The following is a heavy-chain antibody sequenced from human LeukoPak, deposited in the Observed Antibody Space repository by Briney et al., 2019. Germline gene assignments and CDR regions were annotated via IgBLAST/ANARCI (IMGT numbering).Heavy chain of an antibody. CDR1: GGTFSSYG. V-gene: IGHV1-69*13. D-gene: IGHD5-24*01. J-gene: IGHJ3*02. CDR2: IIPFFGKT. Sequence: ASVKVSCKASGGTFSSYGIDWVRQAPGQGPEWMGGIIPFFGKTNYAQKFQGRVTVTVDESTNTAYMELRSLAFDDTAIYYCARRGWQHHAFDIWGQGTMVTVSS. CDR3: ARRGWQHHAFDI.